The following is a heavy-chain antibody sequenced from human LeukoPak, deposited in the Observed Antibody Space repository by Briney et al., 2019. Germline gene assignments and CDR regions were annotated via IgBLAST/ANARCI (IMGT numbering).Heavy chain of an antibody. CDR2: ISSGGSAI. V-gene: IGHV3-48*03. Sequence: PGGSLRLSCAASGFTLSSYEMNWVRQAPGKGLEWVSYISSGGSAIKYADSVKGRFTISRDNAKNSLYLQMNSLRAEDTAVYYCARERGEDFDNWGQGTLVTVAS. D-gene: IGHD3-10*01. J-gene: IGHJ4*02. CDR1: GFTLSSYE. CDR3: ARERGEDFDN.